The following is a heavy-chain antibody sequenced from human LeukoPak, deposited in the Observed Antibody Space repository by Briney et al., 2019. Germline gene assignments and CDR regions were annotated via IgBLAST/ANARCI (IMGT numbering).Heavy chain of an antibody. Sequence: GASVKVSCKASGYTFITHGLTWVRQAPGQGLEWMGGIIPIFGTANYAQKFQGRVTITADESTSTAYMELSSLRSEDTAVYYCARLAQNRISSSWPYYFDYWGQGTLVTVSS. D-gene: IGHD6-13*01. CDR1: GYTFITHG. J-gene: IGHJ4*02. CDR2: IIPIFGTA. CDR3: ARLAQNRISSSWPYYFDY. V-gene: IGHV1-69*13.